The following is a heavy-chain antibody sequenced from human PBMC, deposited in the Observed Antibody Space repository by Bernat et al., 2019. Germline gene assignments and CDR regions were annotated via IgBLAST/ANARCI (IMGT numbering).Heavy chain of an antibody. CDR2: INSDGSST. CDR3: ARLYGDYRRYDY. CDR1: GFTFSSYW. D-gene: IGHD4-17*01. J-gene: IGHJ4*02. V-gene: IGHV3-74*01. Sequence: EVQLLESGGGLVQPGGSLRLYCAASGFTFSSYWMHWVRQAPGKGLGWVPRINSDGSSTRYVDSVKGRFTISRDNAKNTLYLQMNSLRVEYTAVYYCARLYGDYRRYDYWGQGTLVTVSS.